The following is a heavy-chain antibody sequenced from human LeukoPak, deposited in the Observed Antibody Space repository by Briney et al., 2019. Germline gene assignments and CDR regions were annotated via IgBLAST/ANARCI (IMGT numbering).Heavy chain of an antibody. V-gene: IGHV4-31*03. D-gene: IGHD2-2*01. CDR1: GGSISSGGYY. Sequence: PSQTLSLTCTVSGGSISSGGYYWSWIRRHPGKGLEWIGYIYYSGSTYYNPSLKSRVTISVDTSKNQFSLKLSSVTAADTAVYYCARDSPYCSSTSCWFDPWGQGTLVTVSS. J-gene: IGHJ5*02. CDR3: ARDSPYCSSTSCWFDP. CDR2: IYYSGST.